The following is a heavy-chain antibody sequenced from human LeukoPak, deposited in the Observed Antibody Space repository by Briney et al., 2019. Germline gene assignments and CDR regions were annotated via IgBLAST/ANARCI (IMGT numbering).Heavy chain of an antibody. CDR3: AHAYGGDLAF. CDR2: IYWNDDK. Sequence: SGPTLIHPTRPLTLTCTFSGFSLPTGGVGVGWVRQPPEKALEWLALIYWNDDKRYSPSLKSRLTVTKDTSKNQVVLRMTNMDPVDTGTYYCAHAYGGDLAFWGQGTLVTVSS. V-gene: IGHV2-5*01. CDR1: GFSLPTGGVG. D-gene: IGHD3-16*01. J-gene: IGHJ4*02.